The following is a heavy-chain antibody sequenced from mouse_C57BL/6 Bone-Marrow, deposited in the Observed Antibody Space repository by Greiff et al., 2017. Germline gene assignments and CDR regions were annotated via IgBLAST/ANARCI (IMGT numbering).Heavy chain of an antibody. CDR2: IDPETGDT. V-gene: IGHV14-4*01. J-gene: IGHJ2*01. D-gene: IGHD2-5*01. Sequence: VQLKESGAELVRPGASVKLSCTASGFNIKDDYMHWVKQRPEQGLEWIGWIDPETGDTEYASKFQGKATITADTSSNTAYLQLSSLTSEDTAVYYCTTGYYSNYVLFDYWGQGTTLTVSS. CDR3: TTGYYSNYVLFDY. CDR1: GFNIKDDY.